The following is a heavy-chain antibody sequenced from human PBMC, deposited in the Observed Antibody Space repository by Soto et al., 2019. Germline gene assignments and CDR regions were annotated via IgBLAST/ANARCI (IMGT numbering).Heavy chain of an antibody. Sequence: GASVKVSCKASGYTFTGYYMHWVRQAPGQGLEWMGWINPNSGGTNYAQKFQGWVTMTRDTSTSTAYMELSSLRSEDTAVYYCARGRLYDYGDYVPHFDIWGQGTMVTVSS. J-gene: IGHJ3*02. CDR3: ARGRLYDYGDYVPHFDI. V-gene: IGHV1-2*04. CDR2: INPNSGGT. D-gene: IGHD4-17*01. CDR1: GYTFTGYY.